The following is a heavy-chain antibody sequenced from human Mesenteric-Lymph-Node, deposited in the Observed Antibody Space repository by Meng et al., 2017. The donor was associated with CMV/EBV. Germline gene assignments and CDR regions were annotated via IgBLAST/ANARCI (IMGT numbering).Heavy chain of an antibody. D-gene: IGHD2-2*01. V-gene: IGHV3-15*01. CDR3: TTDRVDIVVVPFDY. CDR1: GFTFSNAW. J-gene: IGHJ4*02. Sequence: GESLKISCAASGFTFSNAWMSWVRQAPGKGLEWVGRIKSKSDGGTTDYAAPVKGRFTISRDDSKNTLYLQMNSLKTEDTAVYYCTTDRVDIVVVPFDYRGQGTLVTVSS. CDR2: IKSKSDGGTT.